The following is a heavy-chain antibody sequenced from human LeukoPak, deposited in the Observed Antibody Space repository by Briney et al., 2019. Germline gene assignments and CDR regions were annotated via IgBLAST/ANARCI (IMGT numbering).Heavy chain of an antibody. V-gene: IGHV1-2*02. J-gene: IGHJ4*02. CDR3: ATVYSSSWYGPSN. CDR2: INPNSGGT. D-gene: IGHD6-13*01. CDR1: GYTFTGYY. Sequence: ASVKVSYKASGYTFTGYYMHWVRQAPGQGLEWMGWINPNSGGTNYAQKFQGRVTMTRDTSISTAYMELSRLRSDDTAVYYCATVYSSSWYGPSNWGQGTLVTVSS.